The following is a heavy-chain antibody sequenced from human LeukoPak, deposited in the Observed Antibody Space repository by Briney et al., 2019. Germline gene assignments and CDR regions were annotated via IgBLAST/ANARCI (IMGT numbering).Heavy chain of an antibody. Sequence: GGSLRLSCAASGFTVSSNYMSWVRQAPGKGLEWVANIRQDGDTKYYVDSVKGRFTISRDNAMNSLYLQMNSLRAEDTAIYYCARSLPYGTTWYGRSDFWGQGTLVTVSS. V-gene: IGHV3-7*03. CDR2: IRQDGDTK. CDR3: ARSLPYGTTWYGRSDF. J-gene: IGHJ4*02. D-gene: IGHD6-13*01. CDR1: GFTVSSNY.